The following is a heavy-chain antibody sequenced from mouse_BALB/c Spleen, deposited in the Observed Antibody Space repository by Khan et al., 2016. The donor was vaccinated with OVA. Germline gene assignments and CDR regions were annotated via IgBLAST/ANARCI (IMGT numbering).Heavy chain of an antibody. CDR1: GYSITSGYG. Sequence: EVQLQESGPGLVKPSQSLSLTCTVTGYSITSGYGWNWIRQFPGNKLEWMGYISYSGSPNYKPSLKSRISITLDTSKNQFFLQLNSVTTEDTATYYCARTARIKYWGQGTTLTVSS. CDR3: ARTARIKY. D-gene: IGHD1-2*01. CDR2: ISYSGSP. J-gene: IGHJ2*01. V-gene: IGHV3-2*02.